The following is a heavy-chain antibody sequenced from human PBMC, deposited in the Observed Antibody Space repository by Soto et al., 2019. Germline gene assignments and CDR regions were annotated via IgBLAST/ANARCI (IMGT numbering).Heavy chain of an antibody. D-gene: IGHD4-4*01. CDR2: ISPFNGNT. Sequence: QVQLVQSGAEVKKLGASVKVSCQTSGYSVTRYGLSGVRQAPGQGLEWMGWISPFNGNTNYAHNFRGKITMTTDTSTNTAYLEVRSLTYDDTAVYFCVRDYSSFPDLWGQGTLVTVSS. CDR3: VRDYSSFPDL. V-gene: IGHV1-18*01. J-gene: IGHJ4*02. CDR1: GYSVTRYG.